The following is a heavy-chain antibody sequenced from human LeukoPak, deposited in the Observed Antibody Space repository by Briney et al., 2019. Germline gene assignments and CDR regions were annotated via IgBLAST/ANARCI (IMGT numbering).Heavy chain of an antibody. CDR2: IYYSGST. V-gene: IGHV4-39*07. D-gene: IGHD2-15*01. Sequence: PSETLSLTCTVSGGSISSSSYYWGWIRQPPGKGLEWIGSIYYSGSTYYNPSLKSRVTISVDTSKNQFSLKLSSVTAADTAVYYCARSGVPLYCSGGSCYTDYWGQGTLVTVSS. J-gene: IGHJ4*02. CDR1: GGSISSSSYY. CDR3: ARSGVPLYCSGGSCYTDY.